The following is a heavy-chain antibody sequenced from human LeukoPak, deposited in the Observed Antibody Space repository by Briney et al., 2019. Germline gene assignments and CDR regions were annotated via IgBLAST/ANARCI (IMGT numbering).Heavy chain of an antibody. J-gene: IGHJ4*02. V-gene: IGHV1-18*01. D-gene: IGHD2-2*02. CDR1: GGTFSSYA. Sequence: ASVKVSCKASGGTFSSYAIIWVRQAPGQGLEWMGWISGYNGDTKYAQQFQDRVTMTTDTSTSTAYMELNNLRSDDTAVYYCARGGQLLYDDYWGQGTLVTVSS. CDR2: ISGYNGDT. CDR3: ARGGQLLYDDY.